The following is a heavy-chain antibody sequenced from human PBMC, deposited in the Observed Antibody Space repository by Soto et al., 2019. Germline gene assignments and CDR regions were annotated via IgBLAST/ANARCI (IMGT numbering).Heavy chain of an antibody. V-gene: IGHV3-7*01. CDR3: ARDGRYCGGDCYSYYYYYGMDV. CDR1: GFTFSDYW. D-gene: IGHD2-21*02. CDR2: IHLDGSEK. J-gene: IGHJ6*02. Sequence: AGGSLRLSCAASGFTFSDYWMSWVRQTPGKGLEWVGNIHLDGSEKYYAGFVKGRFTFSRDNVKNSLYLQMNSLRAEDTAVYYCARDGRYCGGDCYSYYYYYGMDVWGQGTTVTVSS.